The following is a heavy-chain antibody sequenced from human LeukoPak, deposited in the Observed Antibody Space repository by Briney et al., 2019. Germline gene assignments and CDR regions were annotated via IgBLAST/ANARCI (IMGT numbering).Heavy chain of an antibody. V-gene: IGHV4-38-2*02. CDR3: ARVLLDAFDI. D-gene: IGHD2/OR15-2a*01. J-gene: IGHJ3*02. CDR2: IYHSGTT. Sequence: SETLSLTCTVSDYSISSGYYWGWIRQPPGKGLEWIGSIYHSGTTYYDPSLKSRLTISIDTSKNHFSLKLSSVTAADTAVYYCARVLLDAFDIWGQGTMVTVSS. CDR1: DYSISSGYY.